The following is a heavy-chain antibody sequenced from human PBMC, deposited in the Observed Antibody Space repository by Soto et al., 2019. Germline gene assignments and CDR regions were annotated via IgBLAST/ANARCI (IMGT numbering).Heavy chain of an antibody. V-gene: IGHV4-30-2*01. CDR1: GGSINSGGYS. D-gene: IGHD4-17*01. CDR3: ARVSPDYGDYGGGRHFDN. J-gene: IGHJ4*02. CDR2: IYHSDTP. Sequence: QLQLQESGSGLLEPSQTLSLTCAVSGGSINSGGYSWSWIRQPRGEGLEWIGYIYHSDTPYYNPSLKSRLTISVHPSTTQFPLKVSSLPAAATAVYYCARVSPDYGDYGGGRHFDNWGQGILVTVSS.